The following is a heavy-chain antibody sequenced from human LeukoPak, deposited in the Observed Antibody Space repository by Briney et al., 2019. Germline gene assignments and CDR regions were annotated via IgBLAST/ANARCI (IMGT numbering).Heavy chain of an antibody. CDR2: IYHSGST. Sequence: KPSDPLSLTCTVPSYTMRSGYYGDWTGHPPGKGLEWIGSIYHSGSTYYNPSLKSRVTISVDTSKNQFSLKLSSVTVADKAVYYCARGGVAARGSWFDPWGQGTLVTVSS. J-gene: IGHJ5*02. D-gene: IGHD6-6*01. CDR1: SYTMRSGYY. CDR3: ARGGVAARGSWFDP. V-gene: IGHV4-38-2*02.